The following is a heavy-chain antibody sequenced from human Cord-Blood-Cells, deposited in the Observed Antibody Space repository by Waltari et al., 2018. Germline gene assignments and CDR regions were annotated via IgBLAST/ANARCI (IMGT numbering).Heavy chain of an antibody. Sequence: QVQLVQSGAEVKKPGSSVKVSCKASGGTFSSYAISWVRRAPGQGLEWMGGVIPILGTANYAQKSQGRVTITADESTSTAYMDLSSLRSEDTAVYYCARAVGMGDAFDIWGQGTMVTVSS. CDR1: GGTFSSYA. J-gene: IGHJ3*02. V-gene: IGHV1-69*01. CDR2: VIPILGTA. D-gene: IGHD1-26*01. CDR3: ARAVGMGDAFDI.